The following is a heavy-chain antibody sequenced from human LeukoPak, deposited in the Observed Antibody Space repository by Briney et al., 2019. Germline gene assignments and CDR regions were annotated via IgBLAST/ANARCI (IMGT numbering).Heavy chain of an antibody. CDR1: GFTFSTYW. Sequence: GGSLRLSCAASGFTFSTYWMSWVRQAPGKGLERVANIKQDGSEKYYVDSVKGRFTISRDNAKNSLYLQMNSLRAEDTAVYYCARDYGGSYYLDCWGQGTLVTVSS. CDR2: IKQDGSEK. J-gene: IGHJ4*02. CDR3: ARDYGGSYYLDC. D-gene: IGHD1-26*01. V-gene: IGHV3-7*01.